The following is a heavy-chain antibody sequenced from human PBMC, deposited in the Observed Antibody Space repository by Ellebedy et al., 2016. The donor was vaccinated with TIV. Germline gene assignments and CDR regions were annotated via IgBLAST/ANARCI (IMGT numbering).Heavy chain of an antibody. D-gene: IGHD2-21*01. J-gene: IGHJ4*02. Sequence: PGGSLRLSCAASGFTVSRNFMTWVRQAPGKGLEWVSVIYNSDATYYADSVKGRFTISRDVSKNILYLQMNSLRSEDTAIYYCALVVGGTYFDSWGQGTLVTVSS. CDR1: GFTVSRNF. CDR3: ALVVGGTYFDS. V-gene: IGHV3-53*01. CDR2: IYNSDAT.